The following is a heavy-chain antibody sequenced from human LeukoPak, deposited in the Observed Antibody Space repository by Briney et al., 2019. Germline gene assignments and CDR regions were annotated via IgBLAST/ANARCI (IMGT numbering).Heavy chain of an antibody. D-gene: IGHD1/OR15-1a*01. CDR3: ARDLRGPDLNIRTLTRE. J-gene: IGHJ4*02. Sequence: PSETLSLTCTVSGGSISSGDYYWSWMRQPPGNGLEWIGYIYYSGSTYYNPSLKSRVTISVDTSKNQFSLKLSSVTAADTAVYYCARDLRGPDLNIRTLTREWGQGTLVTVSS. CDR2: IYYSGST. CDR1: GGSISSGDYY. V-gene: IGHV4-30-4*08.